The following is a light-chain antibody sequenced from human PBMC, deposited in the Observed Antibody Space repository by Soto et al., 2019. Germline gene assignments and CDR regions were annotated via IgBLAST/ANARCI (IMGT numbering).Light chain of an antibody. CDR1: RHVYINA. CDR2: GAS. Sequence: VVLTQSPATLSLSPGETATLSCRASRHVYINALAWYQQKPGRTPTLLIYGASTRATDIPDRFSATGSGTVFSLTMSSVEPEDSAVYYCQQYGASPFTFGPGTRVEI. CDR3: QQYGASPFT. V-gene: IGKV3-20*01. J-gene: IGKJ3*01.